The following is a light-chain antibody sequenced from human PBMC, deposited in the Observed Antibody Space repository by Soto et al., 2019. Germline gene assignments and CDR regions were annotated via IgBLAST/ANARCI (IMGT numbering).Light chain of an antibody. V-gene: IGKV3-15*01. J-gene: IGKJ2*02. Sequence: EIVMTQSPATLSVSPGERATLSCSASQSVSSNLAWYQQKPGQAPRRLIYGASTRATGIPARFSVSGSGTEFTLTISSLQSEDFAVYYCQQYNNWPPCTFGQGTKLESK. CDR1: QSVSSN. CDR2: GAS. CDR3: QQYNNWPPCT.